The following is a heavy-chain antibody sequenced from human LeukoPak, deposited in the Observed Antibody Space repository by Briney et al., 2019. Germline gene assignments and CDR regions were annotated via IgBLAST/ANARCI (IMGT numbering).Heavy chain of an antibody. Sequence: ASVKVSCKASGYTFTSYYMHWVGQAPGQGLEWMGIINPSGGSTSYAQKFQGRVTMTRDTYTSTVYMELSSLRSEDTAVYYCARDASDGMDVWGQGTTVTVSS. J-gene: IGHJ6*02. CDR1: GYTFTSYY. CDR3: ARDASDGMDV. CDR2: INPSGGST. V-gene: IGHV1-46*01.